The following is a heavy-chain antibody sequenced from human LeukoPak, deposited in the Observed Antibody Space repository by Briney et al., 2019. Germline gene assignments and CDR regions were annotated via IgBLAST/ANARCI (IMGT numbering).Heavy chain of an antibody. V-gene: IGHV4-30-2*01. D-gene: IGHD3-16*01. J-gene: IGHJ5*02. Sequence: SQTLSFTCAVSGGSISSGGYSGSWIRQPPGKGLEWIGYIYHSGSTYYNPSLKRRVTISVDRSKNQFSLKLSSVTAADTAVYYCARHVSNWFDPWGQGTLVTVSS. CDR2: IYHSGST. CDR3: ARHVSNWFDP. CDR1: GGSISSGGYS.